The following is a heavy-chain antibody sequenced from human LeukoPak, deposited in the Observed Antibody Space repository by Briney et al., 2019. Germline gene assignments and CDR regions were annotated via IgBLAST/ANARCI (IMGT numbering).Heavy chain of an antibody. Sequence: GGSLRPSCVGSGFSFDDFAMHWVRQVPGKGLEWVSGLTWNSGTFGYADPVKGRFTISRDNAKNSLFLEMSGLRGEDTAFYYCARATASDSSGVHLNWFDTWGQGTRVTVSS. J-gene: IGHJ5*02. CDR3: ARATASDSSGVHLNWFDT. V-gene: IGHV3-9*01. CDR2: LTWNSGTF. CDR1: GFSFDDFA. D-gene: IGHD3-22*01.